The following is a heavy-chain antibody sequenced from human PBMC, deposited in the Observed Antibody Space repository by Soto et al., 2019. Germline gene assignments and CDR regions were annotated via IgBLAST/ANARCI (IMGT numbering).Heavy chain of an antibody. V-gene: IGHV3-72*01. CDR2: TRNKANSYTT. D-gene: IGHD3-22*01. CDR1: GFTFSDHY. Sequence: PGGSLRLSCAASGFTFSDHYMDWVRQAPGKGPEWVGRTRNKANSYTTEYAASVKGRFTISRDDSKNSLYLQMNSLKTEDTAVYYCARAPRAVNGMYYYYGMDVWGQGTTVTVSS. CDR3: ARAPRAVNGMYYYYGMDV. J-gene: IGHJ6*02.